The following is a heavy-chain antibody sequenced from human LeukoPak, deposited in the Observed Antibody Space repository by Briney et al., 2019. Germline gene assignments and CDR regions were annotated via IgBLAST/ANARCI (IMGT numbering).Heavy chain of an antibody. V-gene: IGHV3-23*01. Sequence: GGSVRLSCAPSGFILRRYPMRGLPDAPGKGLECVSDICCSGGSTQSAHPVKGRFTISRDNSKNTLYPQIHSLRAEDAAVYYREGSCDCWGQGTLVTVSS. CDR2: ICCSGGST. CDR1: GFILRRYP. D-gene: IGHD2-15*01. J-gene: IGHJ4*02. CDR3: EGSCDC.